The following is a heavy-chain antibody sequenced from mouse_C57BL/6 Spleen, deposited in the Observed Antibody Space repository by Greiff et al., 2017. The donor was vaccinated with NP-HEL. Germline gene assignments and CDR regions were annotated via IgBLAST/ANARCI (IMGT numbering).Heavy chain of an antibody. CDR2: IDPANGNT. Sequence: EVQLHQSVAELVRPGASVKLSCTASGFNIKNTYMHWVKQRPEQGLEWIGRIDPANGNTKYAPKFQGKATITADTSSNTAYLQLSSLTSEDTTIYYCAHSSGTLAWFAYWGQGTLVTVSA. CDR1: GFNIKNTY. D-gene: IGHD3-2*02. CDR3: AHSSGTLAWFAY. V-gene: IGHV14-3*01. J-gene: IGHJ3*01.